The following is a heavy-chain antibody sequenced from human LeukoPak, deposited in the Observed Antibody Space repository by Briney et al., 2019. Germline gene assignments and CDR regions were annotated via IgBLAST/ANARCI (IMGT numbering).Heavy chain of an antibody. CDR3: AKGYSSGWYYFDY. V-gene: IGHV3-23*01. J-gene: IGHJ4*02. Sequence: QPGGSLRLSCAASGFTFSSYAMSWVRQAPGKGLEWVSAISGSGGRPYYADSVKGRFTISRDNSKNTLYLQMNSLRAEDTAVYYCAKGYSSGWYYFDYWGQGTLVTVSS. CDR1: GFTFSSYA. CDR2: ISGSGGRP. D-gene: IGHD6-19*01.